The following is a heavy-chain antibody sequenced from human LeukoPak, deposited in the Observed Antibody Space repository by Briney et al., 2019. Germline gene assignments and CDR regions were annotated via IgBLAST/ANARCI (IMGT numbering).Heavy chain of an antibody. D-gene: IGHD6-13*01. V-gene: IGHV3-73*01. CDR1: GFTFSGSA. CDR2: IRSKANSYAT. CDR3: TTPLLDIAAAGTEVGMDV. Sequence: GGSLKLSCAASGFTFSGSAMHWVRQASGKGLELGGRIRSKANSYATAYAASVKGRFTISRDDSKNTAYLQMNSLKTEDTAVYYCTTPLLDIAAAGTEVGMDVWGQGTTVTVSS. J-gene: IGHJ6*02.